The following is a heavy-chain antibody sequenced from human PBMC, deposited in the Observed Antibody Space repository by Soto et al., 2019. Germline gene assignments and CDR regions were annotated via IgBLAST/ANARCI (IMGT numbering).Heavy chain of an antibody. Sequence: SETLSLTCTVSGGSISSGGYYWSWIRQHPGKGLEWIGYIYYSGSTYYNPSLKSRVTISVDTSKNQFSLKLSSVTAADTAVYYCARAEAIIAAAGPNWFDPWGQGTLVTVSS. CDR2: IYYSGST. D-gene: IGHD6-13*01. CDR1: GGSISSGGYY. V-gene: IGHV4-31*03. J-gene: IGHJ5*02. CDR3: ARAEAIIAAAGPNWFDP.